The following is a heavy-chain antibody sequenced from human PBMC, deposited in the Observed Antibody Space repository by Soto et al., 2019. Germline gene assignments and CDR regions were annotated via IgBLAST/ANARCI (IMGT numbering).Heavy chain of an antibody. CDR1: GFTFRSYV. Sequence: QVQLVESGGGVVQPGTSLRLSCVGSGFTFRSYVIHWVRQAPGKGLEWVALTSYDGSNNFYGDSVKGRFTISRHNSRSTVELQMDSLRFEDTAIYYCARWGTRGGLDVWGQGTLVSVSS. CDR2: TSYDGSNN. CDR3: ARWGTRGGLDV. V-gene: IGHV3-33*05. J-gene: IGHJ4*02. D-gene: IGHD3-16*01.